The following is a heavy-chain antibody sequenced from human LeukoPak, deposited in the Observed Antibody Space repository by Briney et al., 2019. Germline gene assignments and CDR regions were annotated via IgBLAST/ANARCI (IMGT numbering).Heavy chain of an antibody. CDR3: ARRFGYSSSWRGAFDI. Sequence: GESLQISSQGPGYGSTSYWIGWARQMPGKGLEWMGSIHPGDSDTRYSPSCQGQVTISADKSISTAYLQWSSLKASDTAMYYCARRFGYSSSWRGAFDIWGQGTMVTVSS. V-gene: IGHV5-51*01. CDR2: IHPGDSDT. D-gene: IGHD6-13*01. CDR1: GYGSTSYW. J-gene: IGHJ3*02.